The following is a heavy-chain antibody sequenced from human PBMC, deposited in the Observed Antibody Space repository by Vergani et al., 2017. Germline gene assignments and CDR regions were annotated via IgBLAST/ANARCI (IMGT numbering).Heavy chain of an antibody. CDR1: GYTLTELS. CDR2: FDPEDGET. J-gene: IGHJ6*02. V-gene: IGHV1-24*01. D-gene: IGHD6-13*01. CDR3: AFARPVPLYSSSAGNYYYYGMDV. Sequence: QVQLVQSGAEVKKPGASVKVSCKVSGYTLTELSMHWVRQAPGIGLEWMGGFDPEDGETIYAQKFQGRVTMTEDTSTDTAYMELSSLGSADTAVYYCAFARPVPLYSSSAGNYYYYGMDVWGQGTTVTVSS.